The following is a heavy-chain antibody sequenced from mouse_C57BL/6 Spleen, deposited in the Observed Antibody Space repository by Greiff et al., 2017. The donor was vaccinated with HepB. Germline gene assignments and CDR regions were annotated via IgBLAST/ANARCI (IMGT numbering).Heavy chain of an antibody. CDR2: SYPGSGNT. CDR1: GYSFTSYY. Sequence: QVQLKESGPELVKPGASVKISCKASGYSFTSYYIHWVKQRPGQGLEWIGWSYPGSGNTKYNEKFKGKATLTADTSSSTAYMQLSSLTSEDSAVYYCARSSTGKGGFAYWGQGTLVTVSA. V-gene: IGHV1-66*01. D-gene: IGHD4-1*02. CDR3: ARSSTGKGGFAY. J-gene: IGHJ3*01.